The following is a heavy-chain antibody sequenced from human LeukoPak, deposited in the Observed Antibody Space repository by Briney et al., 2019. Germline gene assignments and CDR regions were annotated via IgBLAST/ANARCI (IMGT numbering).Heavy chain of an antibody. CDR3: AGHFLRYYYYGMDV. CDR2: INHSGST. Sequence: SETLSLTCAVYGGSFSGYYWSWIRQPPGKGLEWIGEINHSGSTNYNPSLKSRVTISVDTSKNQFSLKLSSVTAADTAVYYCAGHFLRYYYYGMDVWGQGTTVTVSS. D-gene: IGHD3-3*02. J-gene: IGHJ6*02. CDR1: GGSFSGYY. V-gene: IGHV4-34*01.